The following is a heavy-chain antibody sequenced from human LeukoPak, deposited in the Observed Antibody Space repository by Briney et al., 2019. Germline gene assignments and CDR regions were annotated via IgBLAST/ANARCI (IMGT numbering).Heavy chain of an antibody. V-gene: IGHV3-53*01. CDR3: ARRIAVAGAYFEY. CDR1: GFTVSNNY. CDR2: IYSGGST. D-gene: IGHD6-19*01. J-gene: IGHJ4*02. Sequence: GGSLRLSCAASGFTVSNNYMNWVRQAPGKGLEWVSVIYSGGSTKHADSVKGRFTISRDNSKNTLFLQKNSLRAEDTAVYYCARRIAVAGAYFEYWGQGTLVTVSS.